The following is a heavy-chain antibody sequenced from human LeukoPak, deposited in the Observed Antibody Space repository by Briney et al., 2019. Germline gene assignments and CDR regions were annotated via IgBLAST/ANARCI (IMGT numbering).Heavy chain of an antibody. D-gene: IGHD2-15*01. CDR1: GGSISSGGYS. CDR2: IYHSGST. V-gene: IGHV4-30-2*01. Sequence: PSETLSLTCAVSGGSISSGGYSWSWIRQPPGKGLEWIGYIYHSGSTYYNPSLKSRVTISVDRSKNQFSLKLSSVTAADTAVYYCARERIGAFDIWGQGTMVTVSS. CDR3: ARERIGAFDI. J-gene: IGHJ3*02.